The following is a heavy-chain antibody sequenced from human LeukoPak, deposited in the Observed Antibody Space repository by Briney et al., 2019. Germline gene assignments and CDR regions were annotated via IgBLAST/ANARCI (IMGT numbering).Heavy chain of an antibody. CDR3: ARDPAPRDDGDYSDY. V-gene: IGHV1-69*01. Sequence: SVKVSCKASGGTFSSYAISWVRQAPEQGLEWMGGIIPIFGTANYAQKFQGRVTITADESTSTAYMELSSLRSEDTAVYYCARDPAPRDDGDYSDYWGQGTLVTVSS. CDR1: GGTFSSYA. D-gene: IGHD4-17*01. CDR2: IIPIFGTA. J-gene: IGHJ4*02.